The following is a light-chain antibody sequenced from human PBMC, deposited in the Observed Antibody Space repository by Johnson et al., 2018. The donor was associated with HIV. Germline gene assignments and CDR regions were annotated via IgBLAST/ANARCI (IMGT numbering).Light chain of an antibody. CDR2: DNN. J-gene: IGLJ1*01. Sequence: QSVLTQPPSVSAAPGQKVTISCSGSSSNIGNNYVSWYQQLPGTAPKLLIYDNNKRPSGIPDRFSGSKSGTSATLGITGLPTGDEADYYRGTWDSSLSAGVFGTGTKVTVL. V-gene: IGLV1-51*01. CDR3: GTWDSSLSAGV. CDR1: SSNIGNNY.